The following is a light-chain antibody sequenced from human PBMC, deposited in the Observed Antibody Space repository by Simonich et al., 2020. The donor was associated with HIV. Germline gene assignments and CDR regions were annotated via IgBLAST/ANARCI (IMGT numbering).Light chain of an antibody. CDR2: WAS. V-gene: IGKV4-1*01. CDR1: QSVLYRSNNKNY. CDR3: QQYYSTPLT. J-gene: IGKJ3*01. Sequence: DIVMTQSPDSLAVSLGERATINCKSSQSVLYRSNNKNYLAWYQQKPGQPPKLLIYWASTRESGVPDRFSGSGSGTDFTLTISRLQAEDVAVYYCQQYYSTPLTFGPGTKVDIK.